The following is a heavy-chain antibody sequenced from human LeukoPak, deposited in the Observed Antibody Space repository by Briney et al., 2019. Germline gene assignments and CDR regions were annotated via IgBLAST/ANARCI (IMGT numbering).Heavy chain of an antibody. CDR3: ARQGAAAGYMDV. V-gene: IGHV4-34*01. J-gene: IGHJ6*02. D-gene: IGHD6-13*01. Sequence: PSETLSLTCAVYGGSFSGYYWSWIRQPPGKGLEWIGEINHSGSTNYNPSLKSRVTISVDTSKNQFSLKLSSVTAADTAVYYCARQGAAAGYMDVWGQGTTVTVSS. CDR1: GGSFSGYY. CDR2: INHSGST.